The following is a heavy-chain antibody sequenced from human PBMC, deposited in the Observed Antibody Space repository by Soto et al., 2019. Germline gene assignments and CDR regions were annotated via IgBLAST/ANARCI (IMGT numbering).Heavy chain of an antibody. CDR3: ARTTAVPNTLRSRYFFDY. CDR1: GGSVSNKTYY. Sequence: PSETLSLTCSVTGGSVSNKTYYWSWIRQPPGKRLEWIGYVYYSGTTNYNPSLKSRVTISVDLSKNQFSLRLSSVTTADTALYYCARTTAVPNTLRSRYFFDYWGQGTTVTV. J-gene: IGHJ4*02. V-gene: IGHV4-61*01. D-gene: IGHD4-17*01. CDR2: VYYSGTT.